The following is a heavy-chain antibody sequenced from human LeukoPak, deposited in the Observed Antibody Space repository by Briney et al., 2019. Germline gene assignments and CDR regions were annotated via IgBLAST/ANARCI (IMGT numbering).Heavy chain of an antibody. CDR3: AREQDGIYWFDP. D-gene: IGHD5-24*01. Sequence: ASVKVSCKASGYTFTSYGISWVRQAPGQGLEWMGWISAYNGNTNYAQKLQGRVTMTTDTSTSTAYMELRSLRSDDTAVYYCAREQDGIYWFDPWGQGILVTVSS. J-gene: IGHJ5*02. CDR2: ISAYNGNT. CDR1: GYTFTSYG. V-gene: IGHV1-18*01.